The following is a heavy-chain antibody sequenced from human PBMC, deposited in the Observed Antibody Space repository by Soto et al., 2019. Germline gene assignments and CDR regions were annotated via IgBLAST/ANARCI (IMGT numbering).Heavy chain of an antibody. J-gene: IGHJ5*02. D-gene: IGHD3-3*01. Sequence: QVQLQESGPGLVKPSETLSLTCTVSGGSVSSYYWSWIRQPPGKGLEWIGYIYYSGSTNYNPSLKSRVTISVDTSKNQFSLKLSSVTAADTAVYYCARALSQFLVVWFDPWGQGTLVTVSS. CDR2: IYYSGST. CDR1: GGSVSSYY. CDR3: ARALSQFLVVWFDP. V-gene: IGHV4-59*02.